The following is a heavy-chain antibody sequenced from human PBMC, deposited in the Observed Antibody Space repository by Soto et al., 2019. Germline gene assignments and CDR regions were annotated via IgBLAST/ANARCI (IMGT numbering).Heavy chain of an antibody. CDR1: GFTFSSYS. Sequence: EVQLVESGGGLVKPGGSLRLSCAASGFTFSSYSMNWVRQAPGKGLEWVSSISSSSSYIYYADSVKGRFTISRDNAKNSLYLQMNSLRAEDTAVYYCARGVGFGELFHYWGQGTLVTVSS. V-gene: IGHV3-21*01. D-gene: IGHD3-10*01. J-gene: IGHJ4*02. CDR3: ARGVGFGELFHY. CDR2: ISSSSSYI.